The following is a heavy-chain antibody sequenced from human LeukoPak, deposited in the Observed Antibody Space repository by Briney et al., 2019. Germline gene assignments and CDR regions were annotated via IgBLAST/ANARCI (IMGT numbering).Heavy chain of an antibody. V-gene: IGHV4-34*01. Sequence: SETLSLTCAVYGGSFSGYYWSWIRQPPGKGLEWIGEINHSGSTNYNPSLKSRVTISVDTSKNQFSLKLSSVTAADTAVYYCARGRTIFGVVIIGYLLDYWGQGTLVTVPS. CDR2: INHSGST. CDR1: GGSFSGYY. CDR3: ARGRTIFGVVIIGYLLDY. J-gene: IGHJ4*02. D-gene: IGHD3-3*01.